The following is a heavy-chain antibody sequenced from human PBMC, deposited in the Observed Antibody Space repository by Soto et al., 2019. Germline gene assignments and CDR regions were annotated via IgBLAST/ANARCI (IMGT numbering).Heavy chain of an antibody. D-gene: IGHD3-10*01. CDR1: GYTFTSYA. J-gene: IGHJ6*03. V-gene: IGHV1-3*01. CDR2: INAGNGNT. Sequence: ASVKVSCKASGYTFTSYAMHWVRQAPGQRLEWMGWINAGNGNTKYSQKFQGRVTITRDTSASTAYMELSSLRSEDTAVYYCAPEYDYCSGSFPRPPTRWGKGTTVT. CDR3: APEYDYCSGSFPRPPTR.